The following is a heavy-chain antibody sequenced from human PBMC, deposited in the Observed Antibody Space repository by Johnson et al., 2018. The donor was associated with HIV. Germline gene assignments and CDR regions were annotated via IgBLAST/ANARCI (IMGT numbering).Heavy chain of an antibody. Sequence: MLLVESGGGLVQPGGSLRLSCAASGFTVSGNYMSWVCQAPGKGLEWVSVIYSGGSTYYADSVKGRFTISRDNSKNMLYLQMNRLRPEDTAVYYGAGERWGAFGVVAFDIWGQGTMVTVSS. J-gene: IGHJ3*02. D-gene: IGHD3-16*01. CDR2: IYSGGST. CDR3: AGERWGAFGVVAFDI. V-gene: IGHV3-66*02. CDR1: GFTVSGNY.